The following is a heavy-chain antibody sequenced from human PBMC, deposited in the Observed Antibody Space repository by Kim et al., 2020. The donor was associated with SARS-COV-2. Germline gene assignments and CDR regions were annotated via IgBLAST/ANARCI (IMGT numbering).Heavy chain of an antibody. CDR2: IYYSGST. D-gene: IGHD5-18*01. CDR1: GGSISSYY. J-gene: IGHJ2*01. CDR3: ARGATWIQLWSPTHWYFDL. V-gene: IGHV4-59*01. Sequence: SETLSLTCTVSGGSISSYYWSWIRQPPGKGLEWIGYIYYSGSTNYNPSLKSRVTISVDTSKNQFSLKLSSVTAADTAVYYCARGATWIQLWSPTHWYFDLWGRGTLVTVSS.